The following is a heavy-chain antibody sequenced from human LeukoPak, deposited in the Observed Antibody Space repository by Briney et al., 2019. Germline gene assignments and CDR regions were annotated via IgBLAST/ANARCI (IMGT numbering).Heavy chain of an antibody. CDR2: IYHSGST. CDR1: GYSISSGYY. CDR3: ARGSDTRGFDY. D-gene: IGHD3-10*01. V-gene: IGHV4-38-2*02. J-gene: IGHJ4*02. Sequence: SETLSLTCTVSGYSISSGYYWGWIRQPPGKGLEWIGSIYHSGSTYYNPSLKSRVTISVDTSKNQFSLKLSSVTAADTAVYYCARGSDTRGFDYWGQGTLVTVSS.